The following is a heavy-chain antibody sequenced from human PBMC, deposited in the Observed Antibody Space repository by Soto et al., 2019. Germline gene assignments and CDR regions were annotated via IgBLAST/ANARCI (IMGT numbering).Heavy chain of an antibody. CDR2: ISSSSSYI. Sequence: GGSLRLSCAASGFTFSSYSMNWVRQAPGKGLEWVSSISSSSSYIYYADSVKGRFTISRDNAKNSLYLQMNSLRAEDTAVYYCARDPNSDYWFDPWGQGTLVTVSS. CDR1: GFTFSSYS. V-gene: IGHV3-21*01. J-gene: IGHJ5*02. CDR3: ARDPNSDYWFDP. D-gene: IGHD1-26*01.